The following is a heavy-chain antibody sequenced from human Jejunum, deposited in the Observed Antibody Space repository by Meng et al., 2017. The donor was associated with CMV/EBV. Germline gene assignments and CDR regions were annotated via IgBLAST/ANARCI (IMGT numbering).Heavy chain of an antibody. CDR2: NNHRGDP. CDR3: ARGLDNYYDLT. D-gene: IGHD3-22*01. J-gene: IGHJ5*02. Sequence: HVQRQQWVTGWLKPSETLSLMCGVYGGPSKVGPSAISNWIRQPPGKELEWIGENNHRGDPTYNPSLNGRVTISVDTSKKQVSLKLSSVTAADTAVYYCARGLDNYYDLTWGQGILVTVSS. CDR1: GGPSKVGPS. V-gene: IGHV4-34*01.